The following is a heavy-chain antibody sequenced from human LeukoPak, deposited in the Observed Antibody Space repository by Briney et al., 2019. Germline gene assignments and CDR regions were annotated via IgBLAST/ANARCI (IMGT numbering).Heavy chain of an antibody. CDR2: ISSSSSYI. CDR1: GFTFSSYS. J-gene: IGHJ5*02. CDR3: ARDLKPYYDFWSGYRHNWFDP. V-gene: IGHV3-21*01. Sequence: GGSLRLSCAASGFTFSSYSMNWVRQAPGKGLEWVSSISSSSSYIYYADSVKGRFTISRDNAKNSLYLQMNSLRAEDTAVYYCARDLKPYYDFWSGYRHNWFDPWGQGTLVTVSS. D-gene: IGHD3-3*01.